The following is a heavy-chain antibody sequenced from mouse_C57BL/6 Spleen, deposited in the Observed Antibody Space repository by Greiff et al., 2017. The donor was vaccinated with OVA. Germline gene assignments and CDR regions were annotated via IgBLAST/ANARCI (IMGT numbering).Heavy chain of an antibody. V-gene: IGHV5-4*03. D-gene: IGHD4-1*01. CDR1: GFTFSSYA. CDR3: ARGKTGTWFAY. CDR2: ISDGGSYT. Sequence: EVKVVESGGGLVKPGGSLKLSCAASGFTFSSYAMSWVRQTPEKRLEWVATISDGGSYTYYPDNVKGRFTISRDNAKNNLYLQMSHLKSEDTAMYYCARGKTGTWFAYWGQGTLVTVSA. J-gene: IGHJ3*01.